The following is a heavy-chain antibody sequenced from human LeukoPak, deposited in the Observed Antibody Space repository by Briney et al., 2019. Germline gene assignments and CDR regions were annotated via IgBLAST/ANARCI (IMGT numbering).Heavy chain of an antibody. Sequence: GGSLRLSCAASGFTFSSYSMNWVRQAPGKGLEWASYISSTRSPIHYADSVKGRFTISRDNAKNTVYLQMNSLRAEDTAVYYCASFACSSGTCYDYFDYWGQGNLVTVSS. CDR1: GFTFSSYS. D-gene: IGHD2-15*01. J-gene: IGHJ4*02. V-gene: IGHV3-48*04. CDR3: ASFACSSGTCYDYFDY. CDR2: ISSTRSPI.